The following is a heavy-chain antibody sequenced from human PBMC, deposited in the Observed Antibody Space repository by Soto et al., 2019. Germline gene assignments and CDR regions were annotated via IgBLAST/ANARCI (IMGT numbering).Heavy chain of an antibody. Sequence: QITLKESGTPLVKPTQTLTLTCTFSGFSLSTSGVGVGWIRQPPGKALEWLALIYWDDDKRYSPSLKSRLTITKDTSKNQVVLTMTNMDPVDTATYYCAHSGPIRTMVRGAYGMDVWGQGTTVTVSS. D-gene: IGHD3-10*01. V-gene: IGHV2-5*02. CDR1: GFSLSTSGVG. CDR2: IYWDDDK. J-gene: IGHJ6*02. CDR3: AHSGPIRTMVRGAYGMDV.